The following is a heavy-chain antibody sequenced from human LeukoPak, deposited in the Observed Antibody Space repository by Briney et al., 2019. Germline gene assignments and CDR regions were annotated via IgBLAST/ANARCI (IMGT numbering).Heavy chain of an antibody. J-gene: IGHJ4*02. CDR2: ISGSGGST. CDR1: GFTFSSYA. CDR3: AKSSYSSSGPLWPFDY. D-gene: IGHD6-6*01. V-gene: IGHV3-23*01. Sequence: GGSLRLSCAASGFTFSSYAMSWVRQAPGKGLEWVSAISGSGGSTYYADTVKGRFTISRDNSKNTLYLQMNSLRAEDTAVYYCAKSSYSSSGPLWPFDYWGQGTLVTVSS.